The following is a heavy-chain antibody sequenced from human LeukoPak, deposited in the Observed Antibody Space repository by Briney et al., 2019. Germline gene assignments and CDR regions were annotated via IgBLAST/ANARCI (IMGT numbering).Heavy chain of an antibody. D-gene: IGHD3-10*01. J-gene: IGHJ5*02. V-gene: IGHV4-30-4*01. Sequence: PSETLSLTCTVSGGSISSGDYYWSWIRQPPGKGLEWIGYIYYSGSTYYNPSLKSRVTISVDTSKNQFSLKLSSVTAADTAVYYCARQSRFGELLHWFDPWGQGTLVTVSS. CDR3: ARQSRFGELLHWFDP. CDR1: GGSISSGDYY. CDR2: IYYSGST.